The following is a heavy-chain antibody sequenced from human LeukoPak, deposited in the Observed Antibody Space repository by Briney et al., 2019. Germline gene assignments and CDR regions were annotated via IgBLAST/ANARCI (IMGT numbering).Heavy chain of an antibody. J-gene: IGHJ4*02. CDR1: GYAFTAYN. Sequence: GASVKVSCKASGYAFTAYNLHWVRQAPGQGLEWVGWISSSTGATGYAQNFQGRVTLTRDTSISTAYMDLSSLTSDDTAVYYCAMSPGAGSTYWGQGTLVTVS. CDR2: ISSSTGAT. V-gene: IGHV1-2*02. CDR3: AMSPGAGSTY. D-gene: IGHD6-19*01.